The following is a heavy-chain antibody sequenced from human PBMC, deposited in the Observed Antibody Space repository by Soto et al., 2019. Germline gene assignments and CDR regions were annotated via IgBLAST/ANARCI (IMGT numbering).Heavy chain of an antibody. J-gene: IGHJ3*02. CDR3: ARSIAAAGPIGAFDI. D-gene: IGHD6-13*01. Sequence: QVQLVQSGAEVKKPGASVKVSCKASGYTFTSYGISWVRQAPGQGLEWMGWISAYNGNTNYAQKLQGRVTMTTDTSTSTADMELRSLRSDDTAVYYCARSIAAAGPIGAFDIWGQGTMVTVSS. CDR2: ISAYNGNT. V-gene: IGHV1-18*04. CDR1: GYTFTSYG.